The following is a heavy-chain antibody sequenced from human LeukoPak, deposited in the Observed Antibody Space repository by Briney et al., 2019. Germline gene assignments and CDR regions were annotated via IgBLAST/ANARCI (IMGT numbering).Heavy chain of an antibody. CDR2: ISSSSSYI. J-gene: IGHJ4*02. CDR3: AREEANYYGSGSYYNYFDY. D-gene: IGHD3-10*01. Sequence: GGSLRLSCAASGFTFSSYSMNWVRQAPGKGLEWVSSISSSSSYIYYADSVKGRFTISRDNAKNSLYLQMNSLRAEDTAVYYCAREEANYYGSGSYYNYFDYWGQGTLVTVSS. CDR1: GFTFSSYS. V-gene: IGHV3-21*01.